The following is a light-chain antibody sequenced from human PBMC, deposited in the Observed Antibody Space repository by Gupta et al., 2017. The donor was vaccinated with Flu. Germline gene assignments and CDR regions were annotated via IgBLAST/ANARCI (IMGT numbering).Light chain of an antibody. V-gene: IGKV3-15*01. CDR3: QQYNNWPLT. CDR1: QSVGNT. CDR2: GAS. Sequence: EIVMTQSPATLSVSPGERATLSCRASQSVGNTLAWYQQKPGQAPRLLIYGASTRATGIPARFSCSGSGTEFTPTISGLQSEDFAVYYCQQYNNWPLTFGGGTKVELK. J-gene: IGKJ4*01.